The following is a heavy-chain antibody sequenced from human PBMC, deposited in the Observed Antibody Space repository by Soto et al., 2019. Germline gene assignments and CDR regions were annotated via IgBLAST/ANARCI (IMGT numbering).Heavy chain of an antibody. CDR2: IYYSGST. J-gene: IGHJ5*02. Sequence: SETLSLTCTVSGGSISSYYWSWILQPPWKGLEWIGYIYYSGSTNYNPSLKSRVTISVDTSKNQFSLKLSSVTAADTAVYYRARDAFGVDNWFDPWGQGTLVTVSS. CDR1: GGSISSYY. D-gene: IGHD3-3*01. V-gene: IGHV4-59*01. CDR3: ARDAFGVDNWFDP.